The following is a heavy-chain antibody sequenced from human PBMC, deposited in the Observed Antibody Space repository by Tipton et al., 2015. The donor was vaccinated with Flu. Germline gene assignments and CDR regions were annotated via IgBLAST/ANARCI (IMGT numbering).Heavy chain of an antibody. CDR1: GDYISSRYF. CDR3: ARRDYSNYVSEPKSWFET. J-gene: IGHJ5*02. V-gene: IGHV4-38-2*01. CDR2: VHRSGSP. D-gene: IGHD6-13*01. Sequence: TLSLTCSVSGDYISSRYFWGWIRQPPGKGLEWIGNVHRSGSPYYNPSLRSRVSMTVDGAKNQFSLRLASVTATDMAVYYCARRDYSNYVSEPKSWFETWGQGILVTVSS.